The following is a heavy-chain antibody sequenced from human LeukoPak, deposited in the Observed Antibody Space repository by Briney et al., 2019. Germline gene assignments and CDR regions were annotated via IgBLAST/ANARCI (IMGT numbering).Heavy chain of an antibody. D-gene: IGHD2-15*01. CDR2: INPNSGGT. V-gene: IGHV1-2*02. CDR1: GYTFIEYY. Sequence: ASVKVSCKTSGYTFIEYYVHWVRQAPGQGLEWMGWINPNSGGTNYAQKFQGRVTMTRDTSISTAYMELSRLRSDDTAVYYCARGGVGHCSGGSCPTSWFDPWGQGTLVTVSS. CDR3: ARGGVGHCSGGSCPTSWFDP. J-gene: IGHJ5*02.